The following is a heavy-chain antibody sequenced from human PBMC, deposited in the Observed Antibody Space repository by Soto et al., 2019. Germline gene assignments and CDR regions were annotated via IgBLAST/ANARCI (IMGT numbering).Heavy chain of an antibody. CDR1: GYTFTSYY. J-gene: IGHJ6*02. CDR3: ARDQGGYFYYYYGMDV. D-gene: IGHD3-16*01. V-gene: IGHV1-46*01. CDR2: INPSGGST. Sequence: QVQLVQSGAEVKKPGASVKVSCKASGYTFTSYYMHWVRQAPGQGLEWRGIINPSGGSTSYAQKFQGRVTMTRVTSTSTVYMELSSLRSEDTAVYYCARDQGGYFYYYYGMDVWGQGTTVTVSS.